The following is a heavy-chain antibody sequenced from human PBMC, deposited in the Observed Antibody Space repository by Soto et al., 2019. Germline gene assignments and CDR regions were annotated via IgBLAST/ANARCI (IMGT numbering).Heavy chain of an antibody. D-gene: IGHD2-15*01. CDR3: ARQDCSGGSCYSGSFVY. J-gene: IGHJ4*02. CDR2: IIPILGIA. CDR1: GGTFSSYN. V-gene: IGHV1-69*02. Sequence: QVQLVQSGAEVKKPGSSVKVSCKASGGTFSSYNISWVRQAPGQGLEGMGRIIPILGIANYAKKFQGRVTITQDKTTSTAYMEVSSLRSEDTAVYYCARQDCSGGSCYSGSFVYWGQGPLVTVSS.